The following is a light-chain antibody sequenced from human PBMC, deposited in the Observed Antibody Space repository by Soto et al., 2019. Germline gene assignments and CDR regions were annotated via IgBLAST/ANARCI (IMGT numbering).Light chain of an antibody. V-gene: IGLV1-44*01. J-gene: IGLJ2*01. CDR3: AAWDDSLKVVV. Sequence: QSVLTQPPSASGTPGQRVTISSSGSSSNIGSNTVNWYQQIPGTAPKLLIYSNNQRPSGVPDRFSGSKSGTSASLAISGLQSEDEADYYCAAWDDSLKVVVFGGGTKLTVL. CDR2: SNN. CDR1: SSNIGSNT.